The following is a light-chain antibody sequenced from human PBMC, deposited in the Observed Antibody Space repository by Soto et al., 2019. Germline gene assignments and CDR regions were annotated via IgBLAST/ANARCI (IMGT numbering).Light chain of an antibody. CDR3: CSYAGRYTYV. CDR2: DVS. V-gene: IGLV2-11*01. Sequence: QSALTQPRSVSGSPGQSVTISCAGTSSDVGGYNYVSWYQQHPGKAPKLMIYDVSKRPSGVPGRFSGSKSGNTASLTISGLQADDEADYYCCSYAGRYTYVFGTGTKVTVL. J-gene: IGLJ1*01. CDR1: SSDVGGYNY.